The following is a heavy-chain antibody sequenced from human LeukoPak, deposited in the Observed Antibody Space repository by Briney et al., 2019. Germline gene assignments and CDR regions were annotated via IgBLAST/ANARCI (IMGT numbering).Heavy chain of an antibody. J-gene: IGHJ4*02. CDR2: INPNTGGT. D-gene: IGHD3-22*01. CDR3: ARMAGDSSGYNPIDY. V-gene: IGHV1-2*02. CDR1: GYTFTDYY. Sequence: GASVKVSCKASGYTFTDYYLHWVRRAPGQGLQWMGWINPNTGGTNYAQKFQGRVTITRDTSISTAYMELSRLRSGDTAMYYCARMAGDSSGYNPIDYWGQGTLVTVSS.